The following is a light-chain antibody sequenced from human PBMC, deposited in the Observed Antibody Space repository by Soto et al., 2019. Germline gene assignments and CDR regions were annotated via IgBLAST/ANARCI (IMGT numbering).Light chain of an antibody. CDR3: QQYDKSQFD. CDR1: QNVSLNY. J-gene: IGKJ3*01. CDR2: GAA. Sequence: EIVMTQSPGTLSLAPGDRATLSCRASQNVSLNYVAWYKQKPGQAPRFLIYGAANMACGIPDRFSGSGSGTDFTLNISELDPDDFAVYYCQQYDKSQFDFGPGTRLDIK. V-gene: IGKV3-20*01.